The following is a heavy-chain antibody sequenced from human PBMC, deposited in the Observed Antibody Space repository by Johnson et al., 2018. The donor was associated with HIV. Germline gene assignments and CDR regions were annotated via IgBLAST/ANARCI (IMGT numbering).Heavy chain of an antibody. V-gene: IGHV3-7*01. CDR1: GFTFSSYW. CDR2: IKQDGSEK. Sequence: EVQLVESGGGLVQPGGSLRLSCAASGFTFSSYWMSWVRQAPGKGLEWVANIKQDGSEKYYVDSVKGRFTISRDNAKNSQYLQMNSLRAEDTAVYYCARDKPIVGFDAFDIWGQGTMVTVSS. J-gene: IGHJ3*02. CDR3: ARDKPIVGFDAFDI. D-gene: IGHD3-22*01.